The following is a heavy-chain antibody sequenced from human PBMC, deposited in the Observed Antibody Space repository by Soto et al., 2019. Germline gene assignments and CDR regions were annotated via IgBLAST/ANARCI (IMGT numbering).Heavy chain of an antibody. Sequence: QVQLQQSGPGLVKPSGTLSLTCGVSGGSITSDYWWSWVRQSPGKVLEWIGKIYYSGSTNFSPSLKSRVSMSVDKSKNQFTLRLDSVTAADTAVYYCARTSGAPDYFYGMDVWGQGTKVIVSS. CDR3: ARTSGAPDYFYGMDV. D-gene: IGHD1-26*01. J-gene: IGHJ6*02. V-gene: IGHV4-4*02. CDR1: GGSITSDYW. CDR2: IYYSGST.